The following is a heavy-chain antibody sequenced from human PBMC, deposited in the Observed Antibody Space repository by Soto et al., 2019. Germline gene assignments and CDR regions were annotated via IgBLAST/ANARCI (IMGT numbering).Heavy chain of an antibody. CDR2: IIPMLGAT. J-gene: IGHJ6*02. V-gene: IGHV1-69*01. CDR3: ARAKYHESGGYYLPDDSSYGLEV. Sequence: QVQVVQSGGEVQKPGSSVKVSCKASGGTLSSYAISWVRQAPGQGLEWMGGIIPMLGATNYAQNFQRRVTLTADESTTAAYMSLTSLRSEDAAVYSSARAKYHESGGYYLPDDSSYGLEVWGQGTTPTGSS. CDR1: GGTLSSYA. D-gene: IGHD3-22*01.